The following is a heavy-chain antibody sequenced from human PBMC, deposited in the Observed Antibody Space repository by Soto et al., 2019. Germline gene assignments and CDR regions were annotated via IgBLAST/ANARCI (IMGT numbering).Heavy chain of an antibody. Sequence: SETLSLTCSASGYSIRSGYYWGWVRQAPGKGLEWLGSVYHNGIMFHNPSFQSRVTISVDTSKNQFSLNLRSVTAADTAVYYCAALWFGELAFNYWGHGILVTVSS. J-gene: IGHJ4*01. CDR2: VYHNGIM. CDR3: AALWFGELAFNY. D-gene: IGHD3-10*01. CDR1: GYSIRSGYY. V-gene: IGHV4-38-2*02.